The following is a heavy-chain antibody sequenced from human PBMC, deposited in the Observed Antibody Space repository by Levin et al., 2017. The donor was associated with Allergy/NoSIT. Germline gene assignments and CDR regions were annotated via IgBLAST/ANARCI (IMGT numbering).Heavy chain of an antibody. CDR1: GGSISNYY. CDR3: SRSTYNSGPYEF. V-gene: IGHV4-4*07. Sequence: SQTLSLTCSVSGGSISNYYWNWIRQPAGKGLEWIGRIHISGSTNYNPSLKSRVSVSVDTSKNQFSLKLTSVTAADTAGYFCSRSTYNSGPYEFWGQGTLVTVSS. D-gene: IGHD6-19*01. CDR2: IHISGST. J-gene: IGHJ4*02.